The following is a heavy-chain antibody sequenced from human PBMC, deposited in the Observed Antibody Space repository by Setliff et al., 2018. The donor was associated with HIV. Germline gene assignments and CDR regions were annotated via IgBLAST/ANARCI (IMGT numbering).Heavy chain of an antibody. CDR2: ISHSGST. CDR1: GGSFSGYY. J-gene: IGHJ4*02. CDR3: ARVYXXXXSFFDF. V-gene: IGHV4-34*01. Sequence: SETLSLTCAVYGGSFSGYYWSWIRQPPGKGLEWIGEISHSGSTNYHPSLERRVTISLXPSNKQFSLQLSSVTAADTAVYYCARVYXXXXSFFDFWGQGTLVT.